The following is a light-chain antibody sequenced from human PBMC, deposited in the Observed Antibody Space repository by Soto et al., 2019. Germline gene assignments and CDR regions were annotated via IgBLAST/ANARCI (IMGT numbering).Light chain of an antibody. CDR3: CSGAGILVV. V-gene: IGLV2-11*01. CDR2: DVS. Sequence: QSALTQPRSVSGSPGQSVTISCTGTSSDVGGYNYVSWYQQHPGKAPKLMIYDVSKQPSGVPDRFSGSKSGNTASLTISGVQGEDEAYYYCCSGAGILVVFGGGTKLTV. CDR1: SSDVGGYNY. J-gene: IGLJ2*01.